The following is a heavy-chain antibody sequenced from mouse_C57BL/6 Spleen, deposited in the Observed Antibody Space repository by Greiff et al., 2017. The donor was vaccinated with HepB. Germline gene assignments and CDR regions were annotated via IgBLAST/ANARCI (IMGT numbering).Heavy chain of an antibody. V-gene: IGHV1-5*01. CDR1: GYTFTSYW. J-gene: IGHJ2*01. CDR3: TRYLAIYDGYYLDY. CDR2: IYTGNSDT. Sequence: EVQLQQSGTVLARPGASVKMSCKTSGYTFTSYWMHWVKQRPGQGLERIGAIYTGNSDTSYNQKFKGKAKLTAVTSASTAYMELSSLTNEDSAVYYCTRYLAIYDGYYLDYWGQGTTLTVSS. D-gene: IGHD2-3*01.